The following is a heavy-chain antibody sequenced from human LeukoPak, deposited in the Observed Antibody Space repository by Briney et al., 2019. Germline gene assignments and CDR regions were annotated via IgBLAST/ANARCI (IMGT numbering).Heavy chain of an antibody. J-gene: IGHJ4*02. Sequence: QSLSPTRSLSRGSTTGIYTAWVRQTPGEGREWIGNVFNTGTTNYDPSLQSRVSISVDTSRNHFSLRLSSVTAADTAVYYCAREQILRVEAKIFFDYWGQGALVTVS. CDR3: AREQILRVEAKIFFDY. CDR1: RGSTTGIY. V-gene: IGHV4-59*01. CDR2: VFNTGTT. D-gene: IGHD1-26*01.